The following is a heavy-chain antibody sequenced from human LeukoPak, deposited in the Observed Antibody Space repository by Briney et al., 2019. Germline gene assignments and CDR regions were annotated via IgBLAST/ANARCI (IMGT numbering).Heavy chain of an antibody. Sequence: GGSLRLSCAASGFSFSTNSMNWVRQVPGKGLEWISYISSNNATTYYTDSVKGRFTISRDNPKNTVFLQMGSLRGEDTAVYYCARCYYDGSGFYYYFDYWGQGTLVTVSS. J-gene: IGHJ4*02. CDR3: ARCYYDGSGFYYYFDY. V-gene: IGHV3-48*01. CDR2: ISSNNATT. D-gene: IGHD3-22*01. CDR1: GFSFSTNS.